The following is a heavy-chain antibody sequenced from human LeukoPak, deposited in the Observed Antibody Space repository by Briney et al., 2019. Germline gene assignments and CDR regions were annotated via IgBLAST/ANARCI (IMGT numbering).Heavy chain of an antibody. D-gene: IGHD6-6*01. CDR3: ARISSSSGYSDY. J-gene: IGHJ4*02. CDR1: GGSISGHY. CDR2: IFYSGST. Sequence: PSETLSLTCTVSGGSISGHYWSWLRQPPGKGLEYIGYIFYSGSTKYNPSLKSRVTVSIDMSKNQFSLNLTSVTAADTAVYYCARISSSSGYSDYWGQGTLVTVSS. V-gene: IGHV4-59*11.